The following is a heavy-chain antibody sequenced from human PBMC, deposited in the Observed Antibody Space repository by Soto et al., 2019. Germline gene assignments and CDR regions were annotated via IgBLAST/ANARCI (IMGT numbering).Heavy chain of an antibody. CDR2: ISYDGSNK. Sequence: QVQLVESGGGVVQPGRSLRLSCAASGFTFSSYAMHWVRQASGKGLEWVAVISYDGSNKYYADSVKGRFTISRDNSKNTLYLQMNSLRAEDTAVYYCARGFARSYWYFDLWGRGTLVTVSS. CDR3: ARGFARSYWYFDL. V-gene: IGHV3-30-3*01. J-gene: IGHJ2*01. CDR1: GFTFSSYA.